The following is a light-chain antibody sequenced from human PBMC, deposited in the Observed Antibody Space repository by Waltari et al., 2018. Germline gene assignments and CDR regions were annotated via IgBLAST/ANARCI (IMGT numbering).Light chain of an antibody. CDR1: QSIGSSSTY. CDR2: GAY. J-gene: IGKJ1*01. Sequence: EIVLTQSPGTLSLSPGERATLSCRASQSIGSSSTYLAWYQQKPGQAPRLLIYGAYTTATGIPDRFSGSASGTDFTLTISRVEPEDFAVYYCQKYATSPRTFGQGTRVEVK. CDR3: QKYATSPRT. V-gene: IGKV3-20*01.